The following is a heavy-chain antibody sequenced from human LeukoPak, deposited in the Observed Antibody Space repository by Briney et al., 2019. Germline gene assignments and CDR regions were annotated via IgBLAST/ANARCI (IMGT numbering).Heavy chain of an antibody. CDR2: INSDGSST. CDR1: GFTSSSYW. V-gene: IGHV3-74*01. Sequence: GGSLRLSCAASGFTSSSYWMHWVRQTPGKGLVWVSRINSDGSSTSYADSVKGRFTVSRDNAKNTLYLQMNSLRAEDTAVYYCARDPAYGDYVYDYWGQGTLVTVSS. CDR3: ARDPAYGDYVYDY. D-gene: IGHD4-17*01. J-gene: IGHJ4*02.